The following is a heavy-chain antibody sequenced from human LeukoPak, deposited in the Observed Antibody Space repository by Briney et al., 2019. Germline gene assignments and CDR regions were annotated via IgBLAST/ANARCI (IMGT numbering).Heavy chain of an antibody. CDR3: ARGDTAMSDAFDI. V-gene: IGHV4-34*01. Sequence: PSETLSLTCAVYGGSFSGYYWSWIRQPPGKGLERIGEINHSGSTNYNPSLKSRVTISVDTSKNQFSLKLSSVTAADTAVYYCARGDTAMSDAFDIWGQGTMVTVSS. CDR1: GGSFSGYY. D-gene: IGHD5-18*01. CDR2: INHSGST. J-gene: IGHJ3*02.